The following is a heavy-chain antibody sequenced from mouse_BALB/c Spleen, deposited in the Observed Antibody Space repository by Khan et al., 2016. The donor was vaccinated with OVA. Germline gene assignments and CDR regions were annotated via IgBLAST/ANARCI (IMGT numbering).Heavy chain of an antibody. J-gene: IGHJ2*01. V-gene: IGHV2-9*02. Sequence: QVQLKESGPGLVAPSQSLSITCTVSGFSLTSYGVHWVRQPPGKGLEWLGVIWAGGSTNYNSALMSSLSISKDNSKSQVLLKLNSLQTDDTAIDYCARLEDMWGQGTILTVSS. CDR3: ARLEDM. CDR1: GFSLTSYG. CDR2: IWAGGST.